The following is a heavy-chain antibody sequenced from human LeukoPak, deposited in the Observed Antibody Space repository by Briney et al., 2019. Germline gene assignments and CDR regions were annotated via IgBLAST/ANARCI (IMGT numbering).Heavy chain of an antibody. CDR1: GFTFSSYW. V-gene: IGHV3-7*01. CDR2: IKQDGSEK. Sequence: GGSLRLSCAASGFTFSSYWMSLVRQAPGKGLEWVANIKQDGSEKYYVDSVKGRFTISRDNAKNSLYLQMNSLRAEDTAVYYCARLSSSSWSPFDYWGQGTLVTVSS. D-gene: IGHD6-13*01. CDR3: ARLSSSSWSPFDY. J-gene: IGHJ4*02.